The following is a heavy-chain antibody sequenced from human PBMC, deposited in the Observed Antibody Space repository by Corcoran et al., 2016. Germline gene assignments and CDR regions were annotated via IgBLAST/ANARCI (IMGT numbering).Heavy chain of an antibody. V-gene: IGHV4-39*07. Sequence: QLQESGPGLVKPSETLSLTCTVSGGFISSNNYYWGWIRQPPGKGLEWIGSIYYSGTTYYNPSLKSRVTTSVDTSKIQFSLKLSSVTAADPAVDYCARGGRDYGIYVGSFDYWGQGILVAVSS. CDR2: IYYSGTT. CDR3: ARGGRDYGIYVGSFDY. D-gene: IGHD4-4*01. J-gene: IGHJ4*02. CDR1: GGFISSNNYY.